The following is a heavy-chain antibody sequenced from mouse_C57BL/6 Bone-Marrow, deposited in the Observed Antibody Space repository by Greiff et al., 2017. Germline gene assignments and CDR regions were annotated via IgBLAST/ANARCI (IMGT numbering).Heavy chain of an antibody. Sequence: QVHVKQSGAELVKPGASVKISCKASGYSFTSYYIHWVKQRPGQGLEWIGWIYPGSGNTKYNEKFKGKDTLTADTSSSTAYMQLSSLTSEDSAVYYCARLTSNYVRAMDYWGQGTSVTVSS. D-gene: IGHD2-5*01. J-gene: IGHJ4*01. CDR1: GYSFTSYY. CDR3: ARLTSNYVRAMDY. V-gene: IGHV1-66*01. CDR2: IYPGSGNT.